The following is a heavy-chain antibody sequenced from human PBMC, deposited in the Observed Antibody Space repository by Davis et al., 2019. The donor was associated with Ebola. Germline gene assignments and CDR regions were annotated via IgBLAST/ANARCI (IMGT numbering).Heavy chain of an antibody. CDR1: GASISSGDYY. Sequence: LRLSCTVSGASISSGDYYWSRIRQPPGQGLEWLGYIYYSGSTYYNTSLQNRVTISVDTSKNQFSLELSSVTAADTAVYYCARVHYYGSKSVDFWGQGTLVTVSS. J-gene: IGHJ4*02. D-gene: IGHD3-10*01. CDR2: IYYSGST. V-gene: IGHV4-30-4*01. CDR3: ARVHYYGSKSVDF.